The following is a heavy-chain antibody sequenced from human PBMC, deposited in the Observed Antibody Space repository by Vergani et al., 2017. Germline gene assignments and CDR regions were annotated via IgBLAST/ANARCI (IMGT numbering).Heavy chain of an antibody. CDR2: IYYSGGT. V-gene: IGHV4-30-4*01. D-gene: IGHD3-22*01. Sequence: QVQLQESGPGLVKPSQTLSLTCTVSGGSISSGDYYWSWIRQPPGKGLEWIGYIYYSGGTYYNPSLKSRVTISVETSKNQFSLKLSSVTAADTAVYYCARGITMIVVVTSEGSWFDPWGQGTLVTVSS. CDR1: GGSISSGDYY. J-gene: IGHJ5*02. CDR3: ARGITMIVVVTSEGSWFDP.